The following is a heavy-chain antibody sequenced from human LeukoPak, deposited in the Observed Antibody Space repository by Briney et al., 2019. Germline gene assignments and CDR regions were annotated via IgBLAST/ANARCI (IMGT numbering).Heavy chain of an antibody. D-gene: IGHD1-26*01. V-gene: IGHV1-69*05. J-gene: IGHJ3*02. CDR1: GGTFSSYA. Sequence: SVKVSCKASGGTFSSYAISWVRQAPGQGLEWMGGIIPIFGTANYAQKFQGRVTITTDESTCTAYMELSSLRSEDTAVYYCARGPIVGATIGGAFDIWGQGTMVTVSS. CDR3: ARGPIVGATIGGAFDI. CDR2: IIPIFGTA.